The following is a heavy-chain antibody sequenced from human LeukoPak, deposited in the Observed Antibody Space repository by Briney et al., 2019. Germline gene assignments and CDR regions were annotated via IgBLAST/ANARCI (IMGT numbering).Heavy chain of an antibody. CDR1: GFTFSNYA. CDR2: ISYDAGSQ. J-gene: IGHJ4*02. CDR3: ARDYSTGYFYFDY. V-gene: IGHV3-30*01. D-gene: IGHD3-22*01. Sequence: PGESLRLSCAASGFTFSNYAMHWVRQAPGKGLQWVAGISYDAGSQFHADSVKGRFTISRDNSKSTLYLQMNSLRAEDTAVYYCARDYSTGYFYFDYWGQGTLVTVSS.